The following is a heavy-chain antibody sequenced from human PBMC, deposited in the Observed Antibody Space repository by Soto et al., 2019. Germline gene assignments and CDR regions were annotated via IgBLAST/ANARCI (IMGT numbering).Heavy chain of an antibody. CDR2: IRSKANNYAT. Sequence: EVQLVESGGGLVQPGGSLKLSCAASGFTFSGSAMHWVRQASGKGLEWVGRIRSKANNYATVYAASVKGRFPISRDDSKTTEHLQMNSLKTADTAVYYCARHALQYCGGDWYLLPYCDLWGRGTLGTVAS. D-gene: IGHD2-21*02. V-gene: IGHV3-73*02. CDR1: GFTFSGSA. J-gene: IGHJ2*01. CDR3: ARHALQYCGGDWYLLPYCDL.